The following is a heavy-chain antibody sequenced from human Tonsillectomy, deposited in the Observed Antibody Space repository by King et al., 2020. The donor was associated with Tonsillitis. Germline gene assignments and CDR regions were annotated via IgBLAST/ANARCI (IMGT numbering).Heavy chain of an antibody. D-gene: IGHD3-22*01. CDR2: IIPIFGTA. CDR3: ASADYYDSSGYQRWFDP. V-gene: IGHV1-69*01. Sequence: QLVQSGAEVKKPGSSVKVSCKASGGTFSSYAISWVRQAPGQGLEWMGGIIPIFGTANYAQKFQGRVTITADESTGTADMELGSLRSEDTAVYYCASADYYDSSGYQRWFDPWGQGTLVTVSS. CDR1: GGTFSSYA. J-gene: IGHJ5*02.